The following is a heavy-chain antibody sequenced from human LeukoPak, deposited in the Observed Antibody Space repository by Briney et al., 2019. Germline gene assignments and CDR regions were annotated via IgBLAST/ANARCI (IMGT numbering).Heavy chain of an antibody. CDR1: GYTFTGYY. Sequence: ASVKVSCKASGYTFTGYYMHWVRQAPGQGNKWMGWINPNSGGTNYAQKFQGRVTMTRDTSISTAYMGLSRLRSDDTAVYYCARGGYSSIELDYWGQGTLVTVSS. V-gene: IGHV1-2*02. CDR2: INPNSGGT. J-gene: IGHJ4*02. CDR3: ARGGYSSIELDY. D-gene: IGHD6-13*01.